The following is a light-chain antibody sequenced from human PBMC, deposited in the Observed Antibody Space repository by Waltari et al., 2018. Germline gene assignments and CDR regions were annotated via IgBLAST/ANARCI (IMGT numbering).Light chain of an antibody. J-gene: IGKJ3*01. Sequence: DIQVTQSPSSLSASVGDRVTITCRTSQDITTYLNWYQHRPGKAPQLLIYAASDLQSGVPSGFSGSGSGTDFTLTIDSLQPADFATYYCLQTSTTPFVFGPGTRVDIK. CDR1: QDITTY. CDR2: AAS. CDR3: LQTSTTPFV. V-gene: IGKV1-39*01.